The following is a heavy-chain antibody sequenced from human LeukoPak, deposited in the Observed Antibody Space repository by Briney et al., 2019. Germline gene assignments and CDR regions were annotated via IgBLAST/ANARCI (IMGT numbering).Heavy chain of an antibody. CDR1: GFTFSSYA. CDR2: ISYDGSNK. J-gene: IGHJ3*02. V-gene: IGHV3-30-3*01. D-gene: IGHD1-26*01. CDR3: ARGGGSSFVDASDI. Sequence: PGRSLRLSCAASGFTFSSYAMHWVRQAPGKGLEWVAVISYDGSNKYYADSVKGRFTISRDNSKNTLYLQMNSLRAEDTAVYYCARGGGSSFVDASDIWGQGTMVTVSS.